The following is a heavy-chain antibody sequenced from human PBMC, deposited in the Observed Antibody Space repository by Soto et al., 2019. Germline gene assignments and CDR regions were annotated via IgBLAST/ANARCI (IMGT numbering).Heavy chain of an antibody. CDR2: ISASGGST. J-gene: IGHJ5*02. CDR3: AKDPRVSFDP. CDR1: GFTFSTFA. Sequence: GSLRLSCAASGFTFSTFAMSWVRQAPGKGLEWVSAISASGGSTYYADSVKGRFTISRDNSNNTLYLQMNSLRVEDTAVYYCAKDPRVSFDPWGQGTLVTVSS. V-gene: IGHV3-23*01.